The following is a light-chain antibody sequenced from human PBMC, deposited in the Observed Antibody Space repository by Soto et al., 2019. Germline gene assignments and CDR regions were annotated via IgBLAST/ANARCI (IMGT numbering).Light chain of an antibody. CDR1: QTISSW. CDR3: QHYNSYSEA. V-gene: IGKV1-5*03. J-gene: IGKJ1*01. Sequence: DIQMTQSPSTLSGSVGDRVTITCRASQTISSWLAWYQQKPGKAPKLLIYKASTLKSGVPSRFSGSGSGTEFTLTISSLQTDDFATYDCQHYNSYSEACGQGTKVELK. CDR2: KAS.